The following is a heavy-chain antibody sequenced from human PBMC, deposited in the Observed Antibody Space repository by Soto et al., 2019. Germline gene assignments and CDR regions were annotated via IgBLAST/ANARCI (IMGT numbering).Heavy chain of an antibody. CDR1: GFTVSSNY. V-gene: IGHV3-53*01. CDR3: ASDTTLAVAPGAFDI. J-gene: IGHJ3*02. D-gene: IGHD6-19*01. Sequence: EVQLVESGVGLIQPGGSLRLSCAASGFTVSSNYMSWVRQAPGKGLEWVSVIYSGGSTYYADSVKGRFTISRDNSKNTLYLQMNSLRAEDTAVYYCASDTTLAVAPGAFDIWGQGTMVTVSS. CDR2: IYSGGST.